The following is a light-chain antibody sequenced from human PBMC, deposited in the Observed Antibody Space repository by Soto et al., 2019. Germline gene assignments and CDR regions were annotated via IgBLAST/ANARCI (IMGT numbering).Light chain of an antibody. CDR2: AAS. Sequence: DIQMTQSPSSLSASVGDRVTITCRASQTISRYLNWYQQKPGQAPKLLIYAASSLQSGVPSRFSGSGSGTDFTLAISSLQPEDFATYYCQQSYSILAFSPGTKVEIK. V-gene: IGKV1-39*01. CDR3: QQSYSILA. J-gene: IGKJ3*01. CDR1: QTISRY.